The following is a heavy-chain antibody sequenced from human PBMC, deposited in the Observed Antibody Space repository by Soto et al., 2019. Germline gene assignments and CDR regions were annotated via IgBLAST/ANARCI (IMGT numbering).Heavy chain of an antibody. D-gene: IGHD3-22*01. V-gene: IGHV5-51*01. CDR3: AVSLLTYYYDSSGYNFDY. CDR2: IYPGDSDT. CDR1: GYSFTSYW. Sequence: EVQLVQSGAEVKKPGESLKISCKGSGYSFTSYWIGWVRQMPGKGLEWMGIIYPGDSDTRYSPSFQGQVTISADKSISTAYLQWSSLKASDTAMYYCAVSLLTYYYDSSGYNFDYWGQGTLVTVSS. J-gene: IGHJ4*02.